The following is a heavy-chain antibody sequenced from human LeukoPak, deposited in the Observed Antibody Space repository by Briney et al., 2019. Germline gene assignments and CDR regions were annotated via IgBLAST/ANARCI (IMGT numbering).Heavy chain of an antibody. D-gene: IGHD4-23*01. CDR1: GYTLTSYD. V-gene: IGHV1-8*01. CDR2: MNPSSGKT. J-gene: IGHJ4*02. CDR3: ARETPSRYFDY. Sequence: ASVKVSCKASGYTLTSYDINWVRQATGQGLEWMGWMNPSSGKTGYAQKFQGRISMTRNTSISTAYMELSSLRSEDTAVYYCARETPSRYFDYWGQGTLVTVSS.